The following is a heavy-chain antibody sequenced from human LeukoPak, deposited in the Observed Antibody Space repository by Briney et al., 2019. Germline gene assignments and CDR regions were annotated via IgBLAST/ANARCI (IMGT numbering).Heavy chain of an antibody. D-gene: IGHD3-10*01. V-gene: IGHV4-4*02. CDR1: GGPINSSNW. CDR2: IYHSGST. CDR3: ARYMVRGVIPY. Sequence: PSGTLSLTCAVSGGPINSSNWRSWVRHPPGKGLEWIGEIYHSGSTNYNPSLKSRVTISVEKSKNHFSLKLSSVTAADTAVYYCARYMVRGVIPYWGQGTLVTVSS. J-gene: IGHJ4*02.